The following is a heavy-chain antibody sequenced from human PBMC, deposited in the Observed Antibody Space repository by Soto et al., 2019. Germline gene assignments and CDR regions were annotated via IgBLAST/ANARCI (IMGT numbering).Heavy chain of an antibody. CDR2: INQDGSER. Sequence: GGSLRLSCAASGFTFSTCWMMWVRQAPGKGLEWVANINQDGSERYYVDSVKGRFTISRGNAKNPLYLQMNSLRAEDTAVYYCVKDNRGSYWGQGTLVTVSS. D-gene: IGHD3-10*01. CDR1: GFTFSTCW. V-gene: IGHV3-7*01. J-gene: IGHJ4*02. CDR3: VKDNRGSY.